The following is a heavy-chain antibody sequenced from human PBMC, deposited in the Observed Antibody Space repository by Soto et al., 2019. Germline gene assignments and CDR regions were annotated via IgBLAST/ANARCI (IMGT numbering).Heavy chain of an antibody. D-gene: IGHD2-21*01. CDR3: ARLGAYYQSLDP. Sequence: PSETLSLTCTVSGGSISSGDYYWSWIRQPPGKGLEWIGYIYYSGSSYYNPSLKSRVTILVDTSKNQFSLKLSSVTAADTAVYYCARLGAYYQSLDPRGPGTLVTVS. J-gene: IGHJ5*02. CDR2: IYYSGSS. CDR1: GGSISSGDYY. V-gene: IGHV4-30-4*01.